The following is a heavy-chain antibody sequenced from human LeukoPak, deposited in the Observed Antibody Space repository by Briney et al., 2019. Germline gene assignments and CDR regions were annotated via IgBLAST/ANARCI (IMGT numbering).Heavy chain of an antibody. CDR3: ARGIYGSGSYLRFFYFDY. V-gene: IGHV3-66*01. CDR1: GFTVSSNY. CDR2: IYSGGST. J-gene: IGHJ4*02. D-gene: IGHD3-10*01. Sequence: GGSLRLSCAASGFTVSSNYMSWVRQAPGKGLEWVSVIYSGGSTYYADSVKGRFTISRDNSENTLYLQMNSLRAEDTAVYYCARGIYGSGSYLRFFYFDYWGQGTLVTVSS.